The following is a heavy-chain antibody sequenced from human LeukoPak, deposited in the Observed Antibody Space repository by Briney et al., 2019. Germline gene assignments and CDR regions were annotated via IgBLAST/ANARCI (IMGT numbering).Heavy chain of an antibody. CDR1: GCSISSSSYY. CDR2: IYYSGST. V-gene: IGHV4-39*01. CDR3: ARLLFYGSASYYRCYFDY. J-gene: IGHJ4*02. D-gene: IGHD3-10*01. Sequence: SETLSLTCTVSGCSISSSSYYWGWLRQPPGKALEWIGCIYYSGSTYYNPSLKSRVTISVDTSKNQFSLKLSSVTAADTAVYYCARLLFYGSASYYRCYFDYCGQGPLVTVSS.